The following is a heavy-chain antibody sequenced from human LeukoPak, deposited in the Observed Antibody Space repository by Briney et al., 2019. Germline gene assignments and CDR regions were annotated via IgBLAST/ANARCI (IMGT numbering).Heavy chain of an antibody. V-gene: IGHV1-2*02. CDR1: GYTFTGYY. CDR3: ARDWYYYDSSGYHPLPY. D-gene: IGHD3-22*01. CDR2: INPNSGGT. J-gene: IGHJ4*02. Sequence: GASVKVSCKASGYTFTGYYMHWVRQAPGQGLEWMGWINPNSGGTNYAQKFQGRVTMTRDTSISTAYMELSRLRSDDTAVYYCARDWYYYDSSGYHPLPYWGQGTLVTVSS.